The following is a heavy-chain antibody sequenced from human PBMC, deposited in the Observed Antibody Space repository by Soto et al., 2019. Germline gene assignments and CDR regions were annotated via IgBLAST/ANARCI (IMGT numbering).Heavy chain of an antibody. D-gene: IGHD5-12*01. CDR3: ARDPIVATFHRPLYYFDY. V-gene: IGHV1-3*01. Sequence: VASVKVSCKASGYTFTSYAMHWVRQAPGQRLEWMGWINAGNGNTKYSQKFQGRVTITRDTSASTAYMELSSLRSEDTAVYYCARDPIVATFHRPLYYFDYWGQGTLVTVSS. CDR2: INAGNGNT. J-gene: IGHJ4*02. CDR1: GYTFTSYA.